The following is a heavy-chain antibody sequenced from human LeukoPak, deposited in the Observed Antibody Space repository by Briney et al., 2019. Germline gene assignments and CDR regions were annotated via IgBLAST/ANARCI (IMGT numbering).Heavy chain of an antibody. D-gene: IGHD5-12*01. CDR2: ISGGSDTT. J-gene: IGHJ4*02. CDR1: GFTFSSYS. CDR3: AKGRNGYDFFEK. V-gene: IGHV3-23*01. Sequence: GGSLRLSCAASGFTFSSYSMNWVRQAPGKGLEWVSGISGGSDTTYYADSVKGRFTISRDNSEHTLYLQMNSLRAEDTAVYYCAKGRNGYDFFEKWGQGTLVTVSS.